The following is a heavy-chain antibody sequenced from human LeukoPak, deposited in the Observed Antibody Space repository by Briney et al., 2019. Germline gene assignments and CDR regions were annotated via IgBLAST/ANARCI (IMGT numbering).Heavy chain of an antibody. V-gene: IGHV1-24*01. J-gene: IGHJ3*02. CDR2: FDPEDGET. CDR3: ATFLTAFDI. CDR1: GYTLTELS. D-gene: IGHD3-3*01. Sequence: ASVKVSCKVSGYTLTELSMHWVRQAPGKGLEWMGGFDPEDGETIYAQKFQGRVTVTEDTSTDTAYMELSSLRSEDTAVYYCATFLTAFDIWGQGTMVTVSS.